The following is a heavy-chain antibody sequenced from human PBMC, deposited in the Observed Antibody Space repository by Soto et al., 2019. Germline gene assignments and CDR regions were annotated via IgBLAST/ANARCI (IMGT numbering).Heavy chain of an antibody. Sequence: EVQLMESGGGLVQTGGSLRLSCADAGFTFSSYAMSWVRQAPGKGLEWVSGISVSGGSTYYAVSVKGRFTISRDNSKNKLNLQMNSLRADDTAVYYCAKQRGKLTSYGMDVWGNGTTVTVSS. CDR2: ISVSGGST. CDR3: AKQRGKLTSYGMDV. J-gene: IGHJ6*04. D-gene: IGHD3-10*01. CDR1: GFTFSSYA. V-gene: IGHV3-23*01.